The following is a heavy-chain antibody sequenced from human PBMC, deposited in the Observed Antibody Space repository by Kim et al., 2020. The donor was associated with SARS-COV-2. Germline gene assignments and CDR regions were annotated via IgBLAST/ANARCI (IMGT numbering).Heavy chain of an antibody. CDR1: GFTFSASA. D-gene: IGHD2-2*02. J-gene: IGHJ6*03. Sequence: GWSLRLSCAASGFTFSASAMHWVRQASGKGLEWVGRVRSKANNYATEYAASVKGRFTISRDDSKNTAYLQMNSLKTEDTAVYYCTRHVRRLENSPIHYYYYMDVWGKGTTVTVSS. CDR2: VRSKANNYAT. CDR3: TRHVRRLENSPIHYYYYMDV. V-gene: IGHV3-73*01.